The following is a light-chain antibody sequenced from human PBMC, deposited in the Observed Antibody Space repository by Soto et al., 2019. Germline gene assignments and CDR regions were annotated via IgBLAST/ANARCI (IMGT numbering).Light chain of an antibody. J-gene: IGKJ1*01. Sequence: DIQMTQSPSSLSASVGDRVTITCRASQSISSYLNWYQQKPGKAPKLLIYAASSLQSGVPSRFSGSGSGTDFTLTISSLQPEDFATYYCQQSYSTPWWTVGQGTKVEIK. V-gene: IGKV1-39*01. CDR1: QSISSY. CDR2: AAS. CDR3: QQSYSTPWWT.